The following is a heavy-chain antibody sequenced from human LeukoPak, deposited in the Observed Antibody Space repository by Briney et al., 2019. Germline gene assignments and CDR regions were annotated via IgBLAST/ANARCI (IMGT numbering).Heavy chain of an antibody. V-gene: IGHV1-18*01. J-gene: IGHJ4*02. Sequence: ASVKVSCKASGYTFFSYGISWVRQVPGHRLGWLGYISAYNDNTHYAQKAQARITMTTDTSTSTAYMEMRRLRSDDSIVEYCARDGSGSSCYWIHWGQGTLVTVSS. CDR1: GYTFFSYG. CDR3: ARDGSGSSCYWIH. CDR2: ISAYNDNT. D-gene: IGHD2-15*01.